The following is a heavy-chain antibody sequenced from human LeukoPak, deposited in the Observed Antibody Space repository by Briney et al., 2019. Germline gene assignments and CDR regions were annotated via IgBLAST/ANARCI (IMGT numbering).Heavy chain of an antibody. J-gene: IGHJ4*02. CDR2: IYSGGST. CDR1: GFAVSSNY. D-gene: IGHD5-18*01. V-gene: IGHV3-53*01. CDR3: ARDMGYSYGSYFDY. Sequence: GSLRLSCAASGFAVSSNYMSWVRQAPGKGLEWVSVIYSGGSTYYADSVKGRFTISRDNSKNTLYLQMNSLRAEDTAVYYCARDMGYSYGSYFDYWGQGTLVTVSS.